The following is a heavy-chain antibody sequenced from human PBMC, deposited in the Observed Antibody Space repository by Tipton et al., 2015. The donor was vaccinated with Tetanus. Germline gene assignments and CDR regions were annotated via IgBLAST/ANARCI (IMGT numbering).Heavy chain of an antibody. J-gene: IGHJ4*02. CDR1: GGSISSGGFY. CDR2: VPNSGST. V-gene: IGHV4-30-4*08. CDR3: ARVGGCGGDRGGLSFYLFDF. D-gene: IGHD2-21*01. Sequence: TLSLTCSVSGGSISSGGFYWSWIRQPPGKGLEWIGYVPNSGSTYYNPSLKSRLNISVDTSKNQFSMELNSVTAADTGVYYCARVGGCGGDRGGLSFYLFDFRGPGT.